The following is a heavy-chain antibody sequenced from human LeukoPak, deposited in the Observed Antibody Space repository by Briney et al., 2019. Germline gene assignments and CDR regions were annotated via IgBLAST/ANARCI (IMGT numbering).Heavy chain of an antibody. CDR3: ARDQVVPAAILAY. D-gene: IGHD2-2*01. CDR1: GFTFSTFE. V-gene: IGHV3-48*03. CDR2: ISSTGSAI. Sequence: GGSLRLSYAASGFTFSTFEFNWVRQTPGKGLEWISYISSTGSAIYYADSVKGRFTISRDNDKNSLYLQMNSLRAEDTAVYYCARDQVVPAAILAYWGQGTLVTVSS. J-gene: IGHJ4*02.